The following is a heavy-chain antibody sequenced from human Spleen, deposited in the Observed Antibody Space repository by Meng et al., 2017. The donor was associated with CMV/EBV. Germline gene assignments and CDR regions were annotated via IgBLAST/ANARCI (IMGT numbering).Heavy chain of an antibody. CDR2: IYYSGST. V-gene: IGHV4-59*01. D-gene: IGHD3-16*01. Sequence: SETLSLTCTGSGGSISSYYWSWIRQPPGKGLEWIGYIYYSGSTNYNPSLKSRAPISVDTSKNQFSLKLSSVTAADPAVYYCARGGGVSIAQNWFDPWGQGTLVTVSS. CDR1: GGSISSYY. CDR3: ARGGGVSIAQNWFDP. J-gene: IGHJ5*02.